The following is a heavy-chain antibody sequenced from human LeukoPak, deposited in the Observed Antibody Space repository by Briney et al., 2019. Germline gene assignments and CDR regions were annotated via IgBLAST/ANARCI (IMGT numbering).Heavy chain of an antibody. Sequence: GGSLRLSCAASGFTFSSYAMSWVRQAPGKGLEWVSAISGSGGSTHSADSVKGRFTISRDNSKNTLYLQMNSLRAEDTAVYYCAKDQDIAVADDAFDIWGQGTMVTVSS. V-gene: IGHV3-23*01. CDR3: AKDQDIAVADDAFDI. CDR1: GFTFSSYA. D-gene: IGHD6-19*01. CDR2: ISGSGGST. J-gene: IGHJ3*02.